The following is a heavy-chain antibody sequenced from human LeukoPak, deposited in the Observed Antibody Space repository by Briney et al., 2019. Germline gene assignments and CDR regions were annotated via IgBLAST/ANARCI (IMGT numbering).Heavy chain of an antibody. J-gene: IGHJ4*02. CDR3: ARDSSVSGYDSFDY. CDR2: IYSGGST. CDR1: GVTVSSNY. Sequence: GGSLRLSCAASGVTVSSNYMSWVRQAPGKGLEWVSVIYSGGSTYYADSVKGRFTISRDNSKNTLYLQMNSLRAEDTAVYYCARDSSVSGYDSFDYWGQGTLVTVSS. V-gene: IGHV3-53*01. D-gene: IGHD5-12*01.